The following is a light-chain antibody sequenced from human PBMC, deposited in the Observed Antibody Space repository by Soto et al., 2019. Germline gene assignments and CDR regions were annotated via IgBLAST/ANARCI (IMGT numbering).Light chain of an antibody. CDR2: DVS. CDR1: SSDVGGYNF. J-gene: IGLJ1*01. CDR3: SSYTSRYTYV. V-gene: IGLV2-14*03. Sequence: HSVLTQPASVSGSPGQSVTISCAGTSSDVGGYNFVSWYQQHPGKAPQLMIYDVSSRPSGVSNRFSGSKSGNTASLTISGLQAEDEADYYCSSYTSRYTYVFGTGTKVTVL.